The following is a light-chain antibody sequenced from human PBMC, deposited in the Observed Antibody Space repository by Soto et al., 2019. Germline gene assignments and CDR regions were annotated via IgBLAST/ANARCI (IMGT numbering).Light chain of an antibody. CDR3: QQYDASSGIT. V-gene: IGKV3-20*01. J-gene: IGKJ5*01. Sequence: VLTQSPDTLSLSPGERATLSCRASDRVTMPNFLAWSQQKPGQPPRLLLSGASSRATGVPDRFSGSGSGTDFTLTISRLQPEDFFVYYCQQYDASSGITFGQGTRLEI. CDR1: DRVTMPNF. CDR2: GAS.